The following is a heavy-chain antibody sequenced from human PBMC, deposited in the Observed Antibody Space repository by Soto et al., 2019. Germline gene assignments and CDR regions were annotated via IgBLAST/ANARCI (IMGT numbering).Heavy chain of an antibody. Sequence: LSLTCTVSGGSISSACYYWNWIRQHPGKGLEWIGYIYYNGNTKYNPSHKSRVSISADTSKNQLSLTLSSVTAADTAVYHCARSGGRGGVMPIDSWGQGTQVTVSS. D-gene: IGHD3-16*01. J-gene: IGHJ4*02. CDR2: IYYNGNT. CDR3: ARSGGRGGVMPIDS. V-gene: IGHV4-31*03. CDR1: GGSISSACYY.